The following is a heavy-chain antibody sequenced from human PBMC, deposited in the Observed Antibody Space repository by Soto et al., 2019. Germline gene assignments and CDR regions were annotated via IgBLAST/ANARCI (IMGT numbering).Heavy chain of an antibody. J-gene: IGHJ4*02. CDR1: GYTFTGYN. D-gene: IGHD6-19*01. CDR3: ASSSSGWSTDY. V-gene: IGHV1-2*02. Sequence: QVQLVQSGAEVKKPGASVKVSCKASGYTFTGYNMHWVRQAPGQGLEWMGWINPNSGATDFAQKFQGRVTMTRDTSISTAYMELSRLRSDDTAVYYCASSSSGWSTDYWGQGTLVTVSS. CDR2: INPNSGAT.